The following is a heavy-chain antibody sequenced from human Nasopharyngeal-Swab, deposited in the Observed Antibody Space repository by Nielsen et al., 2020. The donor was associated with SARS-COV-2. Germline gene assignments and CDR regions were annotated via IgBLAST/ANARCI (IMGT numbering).Heavy chain of an antibody. V-gene: IGHV3-30*04. CDR1: GFTFSSYS. D-gene: IGHD6-19*01. CDR2: ISYDGSNK. CDR3: ARVAPVAGTGFDY. J-gene: IGHJ4*02. Sequence: GGYLRLSCAASGFTFSSYSIHWVRQAPGKGLEWVAVISYDGSNKYYTDSVKGRFTISRDNSENTLYLQMNSLRAEDTAVYYCARVAPVAGTGFDYWGQGTLVTVSS.